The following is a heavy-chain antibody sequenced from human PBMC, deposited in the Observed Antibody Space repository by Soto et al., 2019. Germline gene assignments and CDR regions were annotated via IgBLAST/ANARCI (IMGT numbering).Heavy chain of an antibody. J-gene: IGHJ4*02. CDR3: ARDQFDSYGPEGGLDY. D-gene: IGHD5-18*01. CDR1: GYTFTSYG. Sequence: QVQLVQSGAEVKKPGASVKVSCKASGYTFTSYGISWVRQAPGQGLEWMGWISAYNGNTNYAQKPRGRVAMSTDTYKSTAYMELRSLRADDTAVYYCARDQFDSYGPEGGLDYWGQGTLVTVSS. CDR2: ISAYNGNT. V-gene: IGHV1-18*01.